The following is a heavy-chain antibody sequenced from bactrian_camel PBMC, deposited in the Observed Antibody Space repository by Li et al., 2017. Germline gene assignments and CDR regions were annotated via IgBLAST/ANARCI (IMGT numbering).Heavy chain of an antibody. V-gene: IGHV3S53*01. D-gene: IGHD6*01. J-gene: IGHJ4*01. CDR3: AEGRGSRGEHCYSLNY. CDR1: GITYSSGC. Sequence: HVQLVESGGGSVQAGGSLKLACQFSGITYSSGCMGWFRQAPGKDREDREGVAAIHIGGDISYADSVKGRFTIAQDSARNTVYLLMNNLQPEDTATYYCAEGRGSRGEHCYSLNYWGQGTQVTVS. CDR2: IHIGGDI.